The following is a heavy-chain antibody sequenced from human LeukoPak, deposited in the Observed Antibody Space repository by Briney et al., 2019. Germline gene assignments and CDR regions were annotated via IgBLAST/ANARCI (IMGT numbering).Heavy chain of an antibody. D-gene: IGHD5-18*01. CDR1: GFTFSSYS. CDR2: ISSSSSTI. V-gene: IGHV3-48*02. J-gene: IGHJ4*02. Sequence: GGSLRLSCAASGFTFSSYSMNWVRQAPGKGLEWVSYISSSSSTIYYADSVKGRFTISRDNAKNSLYLQMNSLRDEDTAVYYCAGRPTGYSSGYIHWGQGALVTVSS. CDR3: AGRPTGYSSGYIH.